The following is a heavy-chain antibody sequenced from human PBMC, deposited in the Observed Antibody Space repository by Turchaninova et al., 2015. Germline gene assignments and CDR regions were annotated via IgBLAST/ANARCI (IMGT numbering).Heavy chain of an antibody. D-gene: IGHD2-2*02. CDR2: ISSSGVYS. Sequence: EMQLVESGGGLVKPGGSLRLSCAGSGFTFSTYRMSWFRQAPGKGPEWVSSISSSGVYSFYADAAKCLFTISRDNAKNSLSLQMDSLTAEDTAVYYCARSEGSCSDSSCYNNWSNPWGQGTLVTVSS. V-gene: IGHV3-21*01. CDR1: GFTFSTYR. J-gene: IGHJ5*02. CDR3: ARSEGSCSDSSCYNNWSNP.